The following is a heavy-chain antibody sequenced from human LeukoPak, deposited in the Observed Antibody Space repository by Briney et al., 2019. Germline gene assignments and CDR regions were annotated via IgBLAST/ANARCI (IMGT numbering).Heavy chain of an antibody. V-gene: IGHV1-2*02. CDR1: RYTFTGYY. D-gene: IGHD2-2*01. CDR3: ARDYHTLGYCSSTSCSARHFDY. CDR2: INPNSGGT. J-gene: IGHJ4*02. Sequence: GASVKVSCKASRYTFTGYYMHWVRQAPGHGLEWMGWINPNSGGTNYAQKFQGRVTMTRDTPISTAYMELSRLRSDDTAVYYCARDYHTLGYCSSTSCSARHFDYWGQGTLVSVSS.